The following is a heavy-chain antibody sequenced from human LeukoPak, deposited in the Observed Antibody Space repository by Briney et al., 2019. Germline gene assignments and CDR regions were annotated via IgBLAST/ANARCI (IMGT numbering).Heavy chain of an antibody. Sequence: PVKVSCKASGGTFSSYAISWVRQAPGQGLEWMGRIIPILGIANYAQKFQGRVTITADKSTSTAYMELSSLRSEDTAVYYCARRNYYDSSGYIDYWGQGTLVTVSS. D-gene: IGHD3-22*01. CDR3: ARRNYYDSSGYIDY. CDR2: IIPILGIA. J-gene: IGHJ4*02. CDR1: GGTFSSYA. V-gene: IGHV1-69*04.